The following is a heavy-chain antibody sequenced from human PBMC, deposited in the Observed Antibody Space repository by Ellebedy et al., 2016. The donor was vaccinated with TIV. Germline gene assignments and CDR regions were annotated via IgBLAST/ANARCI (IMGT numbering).Heavy chain of an antibody. J-gene: IGHJ4*02. Sequence: ASVKVSXXASGYTFTSYYMHWVRQAPGQGLEWMGWISAYNGNTNYAQKLQGRVTMTTDTSTSTAYMELRSLRSDDTAVYYCARARAVAGTGTFDYWGQGTLVTVSS. CDR3: ARARAVAGTGTFDY. CDR1: GYTFTSYY. D-gene: IGHD6-19*01. V-gene: IGHV1-18*04. CDR2: ISAYNGNT.